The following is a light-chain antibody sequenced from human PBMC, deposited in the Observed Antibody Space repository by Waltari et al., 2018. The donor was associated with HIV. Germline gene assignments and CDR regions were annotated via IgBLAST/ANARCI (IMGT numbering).Light chain of an antibody. CDR2: SNN. CDR1: RSNIGSNT. V-gene: IGLV1-44*01. CDR3: AAWDYSLNGYYV. Sequence: QSVLTQPPSASGTPGQRVTISCSGSRSNIGSNTVHWYQQFPGMAPKLLIYSNNQRPSGVAYRFSGSKSGTSASLAISGLQSEDEGDYYCAAWDYSLNGYYVFGTGTKVTVL. J-gene: IGLJ1*01.